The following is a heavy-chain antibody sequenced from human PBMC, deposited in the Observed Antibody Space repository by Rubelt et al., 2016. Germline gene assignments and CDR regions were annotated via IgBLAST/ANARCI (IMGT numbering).Heavy chain of an antibody. J-gene: IGHJ6*02. CDR3: ASSIVVVPAANYYYGMDV. CDR1: GFTFSSYA. D-gene: IGHD2-2*01. Sequence: VQLLESGGGLVQPGRSLRLSCAASGFTFSSYAMHWVRQAPGKGLEWVAVISYDGSNKYYADSVKGRVPTSRDNSKNTLYRQMNSLRAEDTAVYYCASSIVVVPAANYYYGMDVWGQGTTVTVSS. V-gene: IGHV3-30*04. CDR2: ISYDGSNK.